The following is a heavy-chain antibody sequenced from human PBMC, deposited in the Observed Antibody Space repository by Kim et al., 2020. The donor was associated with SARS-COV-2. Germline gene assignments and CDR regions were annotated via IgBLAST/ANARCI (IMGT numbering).Heavy chain of an antibody. V-gene: IGHV3-64D*09. D-gene: IGHD3-16*01. Sequence: GGSLRLSCSASGFTFSSFIMHWVRQAPGKTLEYVSAIGSNGGNTYYADSLKARFTISRDNSMNTLYLQMSGLTAEDTAVYYCVKGLGSKKGFDSWGQGTLVTVSS. J-gene: IGHJ4*02. CDR3: VKGLGSKKGFDS. CDR2: IGSNGGNT. CDR1: GFTFSSFI.